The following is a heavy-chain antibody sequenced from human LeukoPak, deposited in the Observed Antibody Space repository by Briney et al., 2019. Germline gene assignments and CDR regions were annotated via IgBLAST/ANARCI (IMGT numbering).Heavy chain of an antibody. Sequence: SETLSLTCAVSGGSISSSNWWSWVRQPPGKGLEWIGEIHPSGTTRYNTSLKSRVTMSVDNSKNQLFLKLTSVTAADTAVYYYVRGDNYRFDYWGQGTLVTVSS. D-gene: IGHD5-24*01. V-gene: IGHV4-4*02. J-gene: IGHJ4*02. CDR1: GGSISSSNW. CDR2: IHPSGTT. CDR3: VRGDNYRFDY.